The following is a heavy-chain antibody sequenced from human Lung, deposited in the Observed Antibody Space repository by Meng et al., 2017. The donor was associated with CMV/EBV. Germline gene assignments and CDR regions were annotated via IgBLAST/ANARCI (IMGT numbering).Heavy chain of an antibody. CDR1: GYTFTSFD. CDR3: ARGACYSSGFPDC. D-gene: IGHD6-19*01. V-gene: IGHV1-8*02. J-gene: IGHJ4*02. CDR2: INTNSGNT. Sequence: ASVKVSCKASGYTFTSFDINWVRQATGQGPEWMGWINTNSGNTDYSQKFQGRVTLTRDTSISTAYMELSSLRYEDTGVYYCARGACYSSGFPDCWGQGTLVTVSS.